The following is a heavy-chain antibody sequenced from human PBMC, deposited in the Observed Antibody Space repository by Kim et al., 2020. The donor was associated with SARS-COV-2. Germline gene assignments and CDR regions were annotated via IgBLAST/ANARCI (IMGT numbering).Heavy chain of an antibody. Sequence: GGSLRLSCVASGFTFSRFAMHWVRQVPGKGLEWVAFISHDGSNEYYTDSVKGRLTISIDDSMNTLYLQMNSLKPEDTAVYYCARDAYAAADASWALRNDGVDVWGQGTLVTVSS. CDR1: GFTFSRFA. D-gene: IGHD2-15*01. CDR2: ISHDGSNE. CDR3: ARDAYAAADASWALRNDGVDV. J-gene: IGHJ3*01. V-gene: IGHV3-30*04.